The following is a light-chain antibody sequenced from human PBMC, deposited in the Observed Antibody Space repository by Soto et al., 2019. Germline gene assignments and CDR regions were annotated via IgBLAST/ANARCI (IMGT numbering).Light chain of an antibody. Sequence: ELEMKQSPAALSVSPRERATLSCMASQSVNSNLAWYQQRPGQAPRLPIYGASTRATGIPARFSGSGSGTEFTLTITRLQSEYFAVYWCQQYNKWSLTFGPGTRLEIK. CDR3: QQYNKWSLT. CDR2: GAS. J-gene: IGKJ5*01. V-gene: IGKV3-15*01. CDR1: QSVNSN.